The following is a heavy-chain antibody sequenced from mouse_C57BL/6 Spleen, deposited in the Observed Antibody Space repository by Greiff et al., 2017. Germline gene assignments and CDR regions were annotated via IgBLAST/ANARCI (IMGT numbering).Heavy chain of an antibody. CDR2: INPSSGYT. J-gene: IGHJ4*01. CDR3: ASSFAGDAMDY. V-gene: IGHV1-4*01. Sequence: VQLQQSGAELARPGASVKMSCKASGYTFTSYSMHWVKQRPGQGLEWIGYINPSSGYTKYYQKFKDKATLTADKSSSTAYMQLSSLTSEDAAVYYCASSFAGDAMDYWGQGTSVTVSA. CDR1: GYTFTSYS. D-gene: IGHD1-2*01.